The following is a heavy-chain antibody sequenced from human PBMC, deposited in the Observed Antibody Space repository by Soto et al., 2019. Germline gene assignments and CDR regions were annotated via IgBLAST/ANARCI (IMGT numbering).Heavy chain of an antibody. CDR3: ARCRTDCYATDA. J-gene: IGHJ6*02. D-gene: IGHD1-1*01. V-gene: IGHV1-18*01. Sequence: ASGKASGKASGYSFTSDGIAWVRQVPGQGPEWMGWISPYKGRTNYGQNFQWTVVMAAHTSTNSGYLELRSLRTEATAMYHCARCRTDCYATDACGQVTTVTASS. CDR1: GYSFTSDG. CDR2: ISPYKGRT.